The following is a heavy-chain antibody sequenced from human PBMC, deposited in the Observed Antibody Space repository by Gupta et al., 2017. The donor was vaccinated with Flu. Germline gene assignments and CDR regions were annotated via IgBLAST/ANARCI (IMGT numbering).Heavy chain of an antibody. CDR1: GFAFVEQL. CDR3: ARGFWNYEKNYFDY. CDR2: IRSNNYGGAA. J-gene: IGHJ4*02. Sequence: EVQLVVSGGGLERLGRTLILSCTHSGFAFVEQLIPCVRQAPGKGLEWVGFIRSNNYGGAAEYAASVKSRFTISRDDSKSIAYLQLNSLKSEDSAIYYCARGFWNYEKNYFDYWGQGTLVTVSS. D-gene: IGHD1-7*01. V-gene: IGHV3-49*04.